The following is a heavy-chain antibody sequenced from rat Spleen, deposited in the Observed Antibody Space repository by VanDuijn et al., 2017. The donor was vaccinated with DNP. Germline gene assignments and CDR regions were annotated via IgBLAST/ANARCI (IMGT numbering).Heavy chain of an antibody. V-gene: IGHV5-22*01. D-gene: IGHD1-1*01. CDR2: ISSEGRST. J-gene: IGHJ1*01. CDR3: ARGVYYYSATYWYFDF. CDR1: GFTFSDYN. Sequence: EVQLVESGGDLVQPGRSLKLSCAATGFTFSDYNMAWVRQTPKKGLEWVASISSEGRSTDYGDSVKGRFTISRDNAKSTLYLQMNSLRSEDTATYYCARGVYYYSATYWYFDFWGPGTMVTVSS.